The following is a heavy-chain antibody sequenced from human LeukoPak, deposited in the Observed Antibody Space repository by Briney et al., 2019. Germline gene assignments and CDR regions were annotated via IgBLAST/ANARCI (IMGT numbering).Heavy chain of an antibody. V-gene: IGHV3-48*01. Sequence: GGSLRLSCAVSGFTFSSYSMNWVRQAPGKGLEWVSYISSSSSTIYYADSVKGRFTISRDNAKNSLYLQMNSLIAEDTAVYYCARVIEENWNERYFDYWGQGTLVTVSS. CDR1: GFTFSSYS. CDR3: ARVIEENWNERYFDY. J-gene: IGHJ4*02. D-gene: IGHD1-1*01. CDR2: ISSSSSTI.